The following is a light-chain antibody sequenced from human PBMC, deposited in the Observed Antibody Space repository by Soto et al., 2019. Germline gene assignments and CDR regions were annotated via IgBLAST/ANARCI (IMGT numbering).Light chain of an antibody. CDR1: QSVSSK. V-gene: IGKV3-15*01. CDR2: GVS. CDR3: QQYNNWPHT. J-gene: IGKJ2*01. Sequence: EIVMTQSPATLSVSPGERATLSCRASQSVSSKLAWFQQKPGQAPSLLIYGVSTRATGVPVRFSGSGSGTEFTLTINSLQSEDFEVYYCQQYNNWPHTFGQGTKVDIX.